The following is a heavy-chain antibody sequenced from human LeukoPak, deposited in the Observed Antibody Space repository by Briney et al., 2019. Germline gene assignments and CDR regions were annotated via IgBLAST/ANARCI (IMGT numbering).Heavy chain of an antibody. D-gene: IGHD3-16*01. CDR2: ISYLSSHV. V-gene: IGHV3-21*01. J-gene: IGHJ4*02. Sequence: GGSLRLSCSASGFTFSDYDMNWVRQAPGKGLEWVSSISYLSSHVYYGDSVKGRFSISKDNAKNSLYLQMNSLGAEDTAIYYCGRAFPPLRTSSAGDLWGQGILVTVSS. CDR1: GFTFSDYD. CDR3: GRAFPPLRTSSAGDL.